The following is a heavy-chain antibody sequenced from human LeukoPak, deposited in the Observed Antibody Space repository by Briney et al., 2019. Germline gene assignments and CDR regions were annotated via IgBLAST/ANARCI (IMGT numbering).Heavy chain of an antibody. CDR3: ASSRPGHGSGSS. CDR2: INHTGST. D-gene: IGHD3-10*01. J-gene: IGHJ5*02. Sequence: SETLSLTCAVYGGSFSGYFWTWIRQPPGKGLEWIGEINHTGSTSYNPSLKSRVTISVDTSKNQFSLKLNSVTAADTAVYYCASSRPGHGSGSSWGQGTLVTVSS. CDR1: GGSFSGYF. V-gene: IGHV4-34*01.